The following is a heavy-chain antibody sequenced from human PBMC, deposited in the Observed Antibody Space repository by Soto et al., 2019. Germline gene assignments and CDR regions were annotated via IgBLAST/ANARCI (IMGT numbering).Heavy chain of an antibody. D-gene: IGHD6-19*01. J-gene: IGHJ4*02. CDR2: IDWDDDK. Sequence: SCPTLVNPTQTLTLTFTCSGFSLSTSGMCVSWIRQPPGKALEWLALIDWDDDKYYSTSLKTRLTISKDTSKNQVVLTMTNMDPVDTATYYCARIRGYSSGWYGDFDYWGQGTLVTVSS. V-gene: IGHV2-70*01. CDR3: ARIRGYSSGWYGDFDY. CDR1: GFSLSTSGMC.